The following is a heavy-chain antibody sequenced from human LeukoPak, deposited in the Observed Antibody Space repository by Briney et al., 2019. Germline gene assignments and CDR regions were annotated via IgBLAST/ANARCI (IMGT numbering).Heavy chain of an antibody. V-gene: IGHV1-8*02. CDR3: ATSGYTYGSYYYYGMDV. CDR1: GYTFTSYG. Sequence: ASVKVSCKASGYTFTSYGINWVRQATGQGLEWMGWMNPKSGNTGYAQKFQGRVTMTRTTSISTAYMELSSLRSEDTAVYYCATSGYTYGSYYYYGMDVWGQGTTVNVSS. J-gene: IGHJ6*02. CDR2: MNPKSGNT. D-gene: IGHD5-18*01.